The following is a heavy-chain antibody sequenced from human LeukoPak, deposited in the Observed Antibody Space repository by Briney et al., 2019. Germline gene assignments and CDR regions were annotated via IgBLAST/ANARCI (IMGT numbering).Heavy chain of an antibody. CDR1: EFTFSSYS. CDR2: ISSSSSTI. CDR3: ARGELEPLDY. D-gene: IGHD1-14*01. J-gene: IGHJ4*02. Sequence: GGSLRLSCAASEFTFSSYSMNWVRQAPGKGLEWVSYISSSSSTIYYADSVKGRFTISTDNAKNSLYLQMNSLRDGDTALYYCARGELEPLDYWGQGTLLTVSS. V-gene: IGHV3-48*02.